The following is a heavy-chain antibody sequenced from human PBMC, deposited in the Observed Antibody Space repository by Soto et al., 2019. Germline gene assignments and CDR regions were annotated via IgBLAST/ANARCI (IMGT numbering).Heavy chain of an antibody. D-gene: IGHD3-10*01. J-gene: IGHJ6*02. CDR3: DTDLFFSVRADGDENYYYYGMDV. V-gene: IGHV1-46*01. CDR1: GYTFTSYY. Sequence: GASVKVSCKASGYTFTSYYMHWVRQAPGQGLEWMGIINPSGGSTSYAQKFQGRVTMTRDTSTSTVYMELSSLRSEDTAVYYCDTDLFFSVRADGDENYYYYGMDVWGQGTTVTVSS. CDR2: INPSGGST.